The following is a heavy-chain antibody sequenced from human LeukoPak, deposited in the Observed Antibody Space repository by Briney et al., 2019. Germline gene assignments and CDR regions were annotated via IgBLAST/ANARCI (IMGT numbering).Heavy chain of an antibody. CDR1: GFTVSSTF. Sequence: GGSLRLSCAASGFTVSSTFMTWVRQAPGKGLVWVSRIKSDGSSTSYADSVKGRFTISRDNAKNTLYLQMNSLRAEDTAVYYCARAYPIDHWGQGTLVTVSS. CDR3: ARAYPIDH. V-gene: IGHV3-74*01. J-gene: IGHJ4*02. CDR2: IKSDGSST.